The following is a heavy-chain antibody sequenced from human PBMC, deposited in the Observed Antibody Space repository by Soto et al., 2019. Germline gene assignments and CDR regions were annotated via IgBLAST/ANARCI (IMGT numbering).Heavy chain of an antibody. CDR1: GGSVSSGSYY. V-gene: IGHV4-61*01. Sequence: SETLSLTCAVSGGSVSSGSYYWSWIRQPPGKGLEWIGYINDSGSTDYNPSLKSHVTISADTSTNLFSLNLRSVTAADTAVYYCARQRVLPAQYYLDYWGQGTQVTVSS. D-gene: IGHD2-2*01. J-gene: IGHJ4*02. CDR2: INDSGST. CDR3: ARQRVLPAQYYLDY.